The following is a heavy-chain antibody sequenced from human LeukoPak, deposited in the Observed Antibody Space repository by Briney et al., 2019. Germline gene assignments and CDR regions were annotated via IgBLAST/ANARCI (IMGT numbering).Heavy chain of an antibody. Sequence: GGSLRLSCAASGFTFSSYGMHWVRQAPGKGLEWVAVIWYDGSNKYYADSVKGRFTISRDNSKNTLYLQVNSLRAEDTAVYYCARDTGDIVVVVAATFSMDVWGQGTTVTVSS. D-gene: IGHD2-15*01. CDR2: IWYDGSNK. CDR1: GFTFSSYG. V-gene: IGHV3-33*01. CDR3: ARDTGDIVVVVAATFSMDV. J-gene: IGHJ6*02.